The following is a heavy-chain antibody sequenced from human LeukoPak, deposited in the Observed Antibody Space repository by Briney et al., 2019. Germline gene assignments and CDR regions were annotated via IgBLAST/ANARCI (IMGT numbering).Heavy chain of an antibody. CDR3: ARDYGGSYLRNDY. V-gene: IGHV1-69*04. Sequence: GGSLRLSCAASGFTFSSYAISWVRQAPGQGLEWMGRIIPILGIANYAQKFQGRVTITADKSTSTAYMELSSLRSEDTAVYYCARDYGGSYLRNDYWGQGTLVTVSS. J-gene: IGHJ4*02. CDR2: IIPILGIA. D-gene: IGHD1-26*01. CDR1: GFTFSSYA.